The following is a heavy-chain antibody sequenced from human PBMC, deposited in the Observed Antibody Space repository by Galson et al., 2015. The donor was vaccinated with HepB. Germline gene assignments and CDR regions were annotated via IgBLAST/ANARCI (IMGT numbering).Heavy chain of an antibody. D-gene: IGHD6-13*01. CDR2: IYYSGRT. CDR1: GGSINFYY. Sequence: SETLSLTCTVSGGSINFYYWAWVRQPPGKGLEWIGSIYYSGRTFFNPSLKRRATMAVDTSKNQFSLRLKAVTAADTAMYFCAREGYSSNWRNDAFDIWGQGTLVTVSS. CDR3: AREGYSSNWRNDAFDI. V-gene: IGHV4-39*07. J-gene: IGHJ3*02.